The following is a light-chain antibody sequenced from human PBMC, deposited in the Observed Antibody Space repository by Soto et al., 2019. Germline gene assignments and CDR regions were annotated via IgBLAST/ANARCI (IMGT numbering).Light chain of an antibody. CDR3: QQRSNWPPWT. J-gene: IGKJ1*01. CDR1: QSVSSY. Sequence: EIVLTQSPATLSLSPGERATLSCRASQSVSSYLAWYQQKPGQAPRLLIYDASNRATGIPARFSGSGSGTDFTITISNLEPEDFAVYYCQQRSNWPPWTFGQGTKVEIK. CDR2: DAS. V-gene: IGKV3-11*01.